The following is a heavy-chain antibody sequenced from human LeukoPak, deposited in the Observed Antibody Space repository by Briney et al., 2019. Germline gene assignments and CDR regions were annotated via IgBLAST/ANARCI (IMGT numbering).Heavy chain of an antibody. D-gene: IGHD6-19*01. J-gene: IGHJ4*02. V-gene: IGHV1-69*13. CDR2: IIPIFGTA. CDR1: GGTFSSYA. CDR3: ARHNPSSGWYPWPSHPPRL. Sequence: SVRVSCKASGGTFSSYAISWVRQAPGQGLEWMGGIIPIFGTANYAQKFQGRVTITADESTSTAYMELSSLRSEDTAVYYCARHNPSSGWYPWPSHPPRLWGQGTLVTVSS.